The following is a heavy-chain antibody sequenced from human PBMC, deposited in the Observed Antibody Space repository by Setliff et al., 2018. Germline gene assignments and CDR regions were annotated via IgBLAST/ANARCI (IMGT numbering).Heavy chain of an antibody. CDR3: SRLVRYCTTTSCQGASGAEF. J-gene: IGHJ4*02. CDR2: IGVYSGNT. CDR1: GYTFTESI. Sequence: EASVKVSCKASGYTFTESIVSWVRQAPGQGLEWLGWIGVYSGNTYTAQRFQGRVTMTTDTSTSTAYLELRSLTSDDTAVYYCSRLVRYCTTTSCQGASGAEFWGQGTLVTVSS. D-gene: IGHD2-2*01. V-gene: IGHV1-18*01.